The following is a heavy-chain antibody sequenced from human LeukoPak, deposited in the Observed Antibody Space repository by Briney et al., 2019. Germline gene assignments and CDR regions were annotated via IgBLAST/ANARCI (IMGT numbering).Heavy chain of an antibody. CDR1: GFTFSSYG. J-gene: IGHJ4*02. V-gene: IGHV3-30*03. CDR2: ISYDGSNK. D-gene: IGHD3-3*01. Sequence: GGSLRLSCAASGFTFSSYGMHWVRQAPGKGLEWVAVISYDGSNKYYADSVKGRFTISRDNSKNTLYLQMNSLRAEDTAVYYCARDQAYYDFWSGYYGDYWGQGTLVTVSS. CDR3: ARDQAYYDFWSGYYGDY.